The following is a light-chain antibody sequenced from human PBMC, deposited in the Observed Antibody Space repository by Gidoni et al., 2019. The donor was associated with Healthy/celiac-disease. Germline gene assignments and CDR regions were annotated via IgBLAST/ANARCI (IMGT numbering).Light chain of an antibody. Sequence: QSALTQPRSVSGSPGQSVTISCTGTSSDVGGYSYVSWYQQHPGKAPKLMIYDFSKRPSGVPERFSCSKSGNTASLTISGLQAEDEADYYCCSYAGSFTLWVFGGGINLTVL. CDR1: SSDVGGYSY. CDR3: CSYAGSFTLWV. J-gene: IGLJ3*02. CDR2: DFS. V-gene: IGLV2-11*01.